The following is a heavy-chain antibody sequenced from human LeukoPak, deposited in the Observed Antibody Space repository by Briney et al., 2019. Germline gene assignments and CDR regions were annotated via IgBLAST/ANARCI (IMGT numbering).Heavy chain of an antibody. Sequence: SGTLSLTCAVSGGSISSSNWWSWVRQPPGKGLEWIGEIYHSGSTNYNPSLKSRVTISVDTSKNQFSLKLSSVTAADTAVYYCARVNGVVYYGMDVWGQGTTVTVSS. CDR3: ARVNGVVYYGMDV. CDR1: GGSISSSNW. CDR2: IYHSGST. J-gene: IGHJ6*02. D-gene: IGHD3-3*01. V-gene: IGHV4-4*02.